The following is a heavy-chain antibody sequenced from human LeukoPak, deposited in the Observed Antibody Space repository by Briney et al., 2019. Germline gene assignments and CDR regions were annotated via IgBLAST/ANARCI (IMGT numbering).Heavy chain of an antibody. Sequence: GASVKVSCKASGYTFTSYGISWVRQAPGQGLEWMGRISAYNGNTNYAQKLQSRVTMTTDTSTSTAYMELRSLRSDDTAVYYCAREATGGWYSSYYFDYWGQGTLVTVSS. J-gene: IGHJ4*02. CDR3: AREATGGWYSSYYFDY. V-gene: IGHV1-18*01. CDR2: ISAYNGNT. CDR1: GYTFTSYG. D-gene: IGHD6-19*01.